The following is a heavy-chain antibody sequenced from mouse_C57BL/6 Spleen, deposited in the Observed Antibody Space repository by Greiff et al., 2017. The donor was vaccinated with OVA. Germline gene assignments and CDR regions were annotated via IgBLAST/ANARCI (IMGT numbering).Heavy chain of an antibody. J-gene: IGHJ1*03. V-gene: IGHV1-7*01. Sequence: QVQLQQSGAELVKPGASVKLSCKASGYTFTSYWMHWVKQRPGQGLEWIGYINPSSGYTKYNQKFKDKATLTADKSSSTAYMQLSSLTSEDSAVYYCASSSERSGGYFGVWGTGTTVTVSS. CDR2: INPSSGYT. CDR1: GYTFTSYW. D-gene: IGHD4-1*01. CDR3: ASSSERSGGYFGV.